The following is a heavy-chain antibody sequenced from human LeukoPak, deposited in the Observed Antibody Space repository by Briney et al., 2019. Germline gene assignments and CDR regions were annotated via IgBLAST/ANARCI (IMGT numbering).Heavy chain of an antibody. J-gene: IGHJ6*02. CDR3: ATSLRAGYYYYGMDV. D-gene: IGHD2-15*01. CDR2: FDPEDGET. CDR1: GYTLSELS. Sequence: ASVKVSCKVSGYTLSELSMHWVRQAPGKGLEWMGGFDPEDGETIYAQKFQGRVTMTEDTSTDTAYMELSSLRSEDTAVYYCATSLRAGYYYYGMDVWGQGTTVTVSS. V-gene: IGHV1-24*01.